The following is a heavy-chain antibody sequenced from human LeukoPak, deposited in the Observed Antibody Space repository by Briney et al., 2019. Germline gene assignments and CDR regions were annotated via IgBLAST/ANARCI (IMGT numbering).Heavy chain of an antibody. V-gene: IGHV3-48*03. Sequence: GGSLRLSCAASGFTFSSYEMNWVRQAPGKGLEWVSYISSSGSTIYYADSVKGRFTISRDNAKNSLYLQMNSLRAEDSAVYYCARGLRSSGSYLPSYMDVWGQGTTVTVSS. CDR1: GFTFSSYE. CDR2: ISSSGSTI. CDR3: ARGLRSSGSYLPSYMDV. J-gene: IGHJ6*02. D-gene: IGHD3-10*01.